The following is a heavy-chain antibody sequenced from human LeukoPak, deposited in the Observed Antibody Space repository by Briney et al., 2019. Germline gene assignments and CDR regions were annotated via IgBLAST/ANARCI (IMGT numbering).Heavy chain of an antibody. D-gene: IGHD3-22*01. CDR1: GYNFTNYW. CDR2: IYPNDSDT. CDR3: ARPNITYYYDSSGYDGFDV. J-gene: IGHJ3*01. Sequence: GESPKISCKGSGYNFTNYWIAWVRQMPGKGLEWMGIIYPNDSDTRYGPSFQGHVSISADKSINTAYLKWSSLKASDTAMYFCARPNITYYYDSSGYDGFDVWGQGTMVTVSS. V-gene: IGHV5-51*01.